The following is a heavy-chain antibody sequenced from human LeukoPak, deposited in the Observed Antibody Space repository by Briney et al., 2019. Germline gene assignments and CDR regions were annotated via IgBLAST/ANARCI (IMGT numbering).Heavy chain of an antibody. CDR3: ARQEEGYCSSTSCYLGYYYYMDV. J-gene: IGHJ6*03. V-gene: IGHV1-18*01. CDR1: GYTFTSYG. CDR2: ISAYNGNT. D-gene: IGHD2-2*01. Sequence: GASVKVSCKASGYTFTSYGISWVRQAPGQGLEWMGWISAYNGNTNYAQKLQGRVTMTTDTSTSTAYMELRSLRSDDTAVYYCARQEEGYCSSTSCYLGYYYYMDVWGKGTTVTVSS.